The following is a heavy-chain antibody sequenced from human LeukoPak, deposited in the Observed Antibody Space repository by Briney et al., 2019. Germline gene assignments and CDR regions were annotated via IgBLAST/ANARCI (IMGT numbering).Heavy chain of an antibody. Sequence: GASVKVSCKASGYTFTAYGMHWVRQAPGQGLEWMGWINPNSGGTNYAQKFQGRVTMTRDTSISTAYMELSRLRSDDTAVYYCARGGCSGGTCYSYFDYWGQGTLVTVSS. CDR2: INPNSGGT. J-gene: IGHJ4*02. V-gene: IGHV1-2*02. CDR3: ARGGCSGGTCYSYFDY. D-gene: IGHD2-15*01. CDR1: GYTFTAYG.